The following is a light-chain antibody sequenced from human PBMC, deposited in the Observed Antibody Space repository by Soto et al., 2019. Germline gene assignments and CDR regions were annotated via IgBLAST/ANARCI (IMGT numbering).Light chain of an antibody. CDR1: SSNIGSNS. CDR2: SNN. V-gene: IGLV1-44*01. Sequence: QSVLTQPTSASGTPGQRVTISCSGSSSNIGSNSVNWYQQLPGAAPKLLIYSNNQRPSGVPDRFSGSKSGTSAYLAISGLQSEDEADYYCAAWDDSLNGREVFGTGTKLTVL. CDR3: AAWDDSLNGREV. J-gene: IGLJ1*01.